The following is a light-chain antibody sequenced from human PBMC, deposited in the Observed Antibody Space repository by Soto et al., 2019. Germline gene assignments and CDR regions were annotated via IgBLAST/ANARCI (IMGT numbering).Light chain of an antibody. CDR2: DAS. V-gene: IGKV1-33*01. CDR3: QQYDDLPIT. CDR1: QDISHY. Sequence: DIPITPSSTSLSSCLGDTVPITCQASQDISHYLNWYQQKPGKALKLLIYDASNLHPGVPSRFRGSGSGTEFSFNITSLQPEDVATYYCQQYDDLPITFGQGTRLEIK. J-gene: IGKJ5*01.